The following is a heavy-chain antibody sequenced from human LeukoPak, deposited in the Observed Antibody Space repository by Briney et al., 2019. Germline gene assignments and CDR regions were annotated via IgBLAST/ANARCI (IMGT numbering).Heavy chain of an antibody. CDR2: ISSSSSYI. V-gene: IGHV3-21*01. D-gene: IGHD1-7*01. J-gene: IGHJ4*02. Sequence: PGGSLRLSCAASGFTFSSYSMNWVRQAPGKGLEWVSCISSSSSYIYYADSVKGRFTISRDNAKNSLYLQMNSLRAEDTAVYYCARAHNWKYGSFDFWGQGTLVAVSS. CDR1: GFTFSSYS. CDR3: ARAHNWKYGSFDF.